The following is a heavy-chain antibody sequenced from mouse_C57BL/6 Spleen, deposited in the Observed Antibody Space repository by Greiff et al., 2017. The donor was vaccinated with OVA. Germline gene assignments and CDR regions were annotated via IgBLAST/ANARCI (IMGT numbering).Heavy chain of an antibody. J-gene: IGHJ4*01. V-gene: IGHV1-50*01. CDR1: GYTFTSYW. CDR2: LDPSDSYT. Sequence: QVQLQQPGAELVKPGASVKLSCKASGYTFTSYWLQWVKQRPGQGLEWIGELDPSDSYTNYNQKFKGKATLTVDTSSSTAYMQLSSLTSEDSAVYYCARRDYGYDSYYAMDYWGQGTSVTVSS. D-gene: IGHD2-2*01. CDR3: ARRDYGYDSYYAMDY.